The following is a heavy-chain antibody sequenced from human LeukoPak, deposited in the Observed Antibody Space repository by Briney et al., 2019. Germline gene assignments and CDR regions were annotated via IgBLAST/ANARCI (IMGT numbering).Heavy chain of an antibody. V-gene: IGHV1-69*13. Sequence: SVKVSCKASGGTFSSYAISWVRQAPGQGLEWMGGIIPIFGTANYAQKFQGRVTITAGESTSTAYMELSSLRSEDTAVYYCACEEWELPSGNHNWGQGTLVTVSS. J-gene: IGHJ4*02. D-gene: IGHD1-26*01. CDR2: IIPIFGTA. CDR1: GGTFSSYA. CDR3: ACEEWELPSGNHN.